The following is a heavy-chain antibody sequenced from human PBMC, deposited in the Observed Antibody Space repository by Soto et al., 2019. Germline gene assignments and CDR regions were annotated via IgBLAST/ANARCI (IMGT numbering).Heavy chain of an antibody. V-gene: IGHV1-24*01. CDR3: AVYGDYHYYYGMDV. J-gene: IGHJ6*02. CDR2: FDPEDGET. CDR1: GYTLTELS. D-gene: IGHD4-17*01. Sequence: ASVKVSCKVSGYTLTELSMHWVRQAPGKGLEWMGGFDPEDGETIYAQKFQGRVTMTEDTSTDTAYMELSSLRSEDTAVYYCAVYGDYHYYYGMDVWGQGTTVTVSS.